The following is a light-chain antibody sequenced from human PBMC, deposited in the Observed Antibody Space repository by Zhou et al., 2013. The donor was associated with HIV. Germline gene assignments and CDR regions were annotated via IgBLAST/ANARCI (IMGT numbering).Light chain of an antibody. CDR1: QSVSSN. Sequence: EIVLTQSPGTLSLSPGERATLSCRASQSVSSNYLAWYQQKPGQAPRLLIYGVFTRATDIPTRFSGSGSGTEFTLTISKMQSEDFAVYYCQQYNNWPYTFGQGTTLEIK. CDR2: GVF. J-gene: IGKJ2*01. V-gene: IGKV3-15*01. CDR3: QQYNNWPYT.